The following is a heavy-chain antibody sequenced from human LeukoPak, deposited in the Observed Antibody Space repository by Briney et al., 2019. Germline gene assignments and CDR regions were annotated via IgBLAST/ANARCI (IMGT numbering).Heavy chain of an antibody. D-gene: IGHD6-19*01. CDR3: ARGGWRPEYFQY. CDR1: GGSFSDYY. J-gene: IGHJ1*01. CDR2: INHSGNT. Sequence: PSETLSLTCAVYGGSFSDYYWSWIRQPPGKGLEWIGDINHSGNTNYNPSLKSRITISVDTSKNHFPLNLSSVTAADTAVYYCARGGWRPEYFQYWGQGTLVTVSS. V-gene: IGHV4-34*01.